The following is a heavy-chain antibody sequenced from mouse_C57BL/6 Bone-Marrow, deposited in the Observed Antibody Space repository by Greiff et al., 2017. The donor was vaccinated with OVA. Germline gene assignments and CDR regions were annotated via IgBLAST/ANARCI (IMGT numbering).Heavy chain of an antibody. D-gene: IGHD1-1*01. V-gene: IGHV7-3*01. CDR3: ARYKGRVAVDCFDY. CDR2: IRNKPNGSTT. J-gene: IGHJ2*01. Sequence: EVKLVESGGGLVQPGDSLSLSCAASGFTFTNYYMSWVRQPPGKALEWLAFIRNKPNGSTTEYSASVKGRFTISRANSQSILYLQMNALRGEDSATYYCARYKGRVAVDCFDYWGQGTALTVSA. CDR1: GFTFTNYY.